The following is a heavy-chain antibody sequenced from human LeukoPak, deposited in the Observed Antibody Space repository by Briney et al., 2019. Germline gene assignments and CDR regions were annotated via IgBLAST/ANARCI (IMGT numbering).Heavy chain of an antibody. Sequence: ASVKVSCKASGYTFTSYGISWVRQAPGQGLEWMGWISAYNGNTNYAQKLQGRVTMTTDTSTSTAYMELRSLRSDDTAVYYCAKDRRYCSGGSCYSGRGWFDPWGQGTLVTVSS. D-gene: IGHD2-15*01. V-gene: IGHV1-18*01. J-gene: IGHJ5*02. CDR1: GYTFTSYG. CDR3: AKDRRYCSGGSCYSGRGWFDP. CDR2: ISAYNGNT.